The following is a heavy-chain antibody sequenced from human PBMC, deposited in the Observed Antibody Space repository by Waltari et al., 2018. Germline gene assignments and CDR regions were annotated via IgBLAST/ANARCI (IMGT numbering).Heavy chain of an antibody. CDR3: ASSLRGLGYYYMDV. V-gene: IGHV3-53*02. Sequence: EVQLVETGGGLIQPGGSLRLSCAASGFTVSSNYMSWVRQAPGKGLEWVSVIYSGGSTYYADSVKGRFTISRDNSKNTLYLQMNSLRAEDTALYYCASSLRGLGYYYMDVWGKGTTVTVSS. J-gene: IGHJ6*03. CDR1: GFTVSSNY. D-gene: IGHD3-16*01. CDR2: IYSGGST.